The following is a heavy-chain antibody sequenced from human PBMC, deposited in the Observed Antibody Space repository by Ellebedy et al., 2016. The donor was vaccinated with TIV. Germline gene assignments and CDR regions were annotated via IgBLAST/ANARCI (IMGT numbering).Heavy chain of an antibody. Sequence: SVKVSCKASGGTFSSHAISWVRQAPGQGLEWMGGIIPIFSTIKYTQNFQGRVTITADESTSTVYMGLSSLRSEDTAVYYCARENPETTVTDNGFDPWGQGTLVTVSS. J-gene: IGHJ5*02. CDR2: IIPIFSTI. D-gene: IGHD4-11*01. V-gene: IGHV1-69*13. CDR1: GGTFSSHA. CDR3: ARENPETTVTDNGFDP.